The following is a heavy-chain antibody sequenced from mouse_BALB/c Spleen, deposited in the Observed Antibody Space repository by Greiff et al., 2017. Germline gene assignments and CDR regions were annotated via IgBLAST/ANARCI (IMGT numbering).Heavy chain of an antibody. J-gene: IGHJ1*01. CDR3: ARYKLRDWYFDV. Sequence: EVKLMESGPSLVRPSQTLSLSCSVSGDSITSCYWHWIRKFPGNKLEYMGYISSSGSTYYNPPLNSRISITRDTSKNQNYLQLNSVTTEDAATYYCARYKLRDWYFDVWGAGTTVTVSS. CDR2: ISSSGST. CDR1: GDSITSCY. V-gene: IGHV3-8*02.